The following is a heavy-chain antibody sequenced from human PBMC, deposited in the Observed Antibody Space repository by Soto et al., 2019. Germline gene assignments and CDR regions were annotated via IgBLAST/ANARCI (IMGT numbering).Heavy chain of an antibody. J-gene: IGHJ4*02. CDR3: ARVSGWDSSGYYSLDY. V-gene: IGHV3-48*03. Sequence: GSLRLSCAASGFTFSSYEMNWVRQAPGKGLEWVSYISSSGSTIYYADSVKGRFTISRDNAKNSLYLQMNSLRAEDTAVYYCARVSGWDSSGYYSLDYWGQGTLVTVSS. CDR2: ISSSGSTI. D-gene: IGHD3-22*01. CDR1: GFTFSSYE.